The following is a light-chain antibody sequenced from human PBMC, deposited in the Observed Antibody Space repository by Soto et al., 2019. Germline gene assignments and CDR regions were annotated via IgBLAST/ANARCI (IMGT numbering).Light chain of an antibody. J-gene: IGKJ5*01. CDR3: MQALQTPIT. CDR1: QSLVYSDGYNY. V-gene: IGKV2-28*01. CDR2: LGS. Sequence: TVMTQSPLSLPVTLGQPASISCRSSQSLVYSDGYNYLDWYLQKPGQSPQLLIYLGSDRASGVPDRFSGSGSGTDFTLKISRVEAEDVGIYYCMQALQTPITFGQGTRLEI.